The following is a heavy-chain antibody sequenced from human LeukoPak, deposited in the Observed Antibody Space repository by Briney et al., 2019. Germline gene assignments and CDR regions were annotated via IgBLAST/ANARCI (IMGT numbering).Heavy chain of an antibody. J-gene: IGHJ5*02. CDR1: GFTVSNNY. V-gene: IGHV3-53*01. Sequence: GGSLRLSCAASGFTVSNNYMNWVRQAPGKGLEWVSVIYAGGSTYYADSVKGRFSISRDKSKNTLYLQMNSLKAEDSAVYYCARDTFYDFWSGYGGFDPWGQGSLVTVSS. D-gene: IGHD3-3*01. CDR3: ARDTFYDFWSGYGGFDP. CDR2: IYAGGST.